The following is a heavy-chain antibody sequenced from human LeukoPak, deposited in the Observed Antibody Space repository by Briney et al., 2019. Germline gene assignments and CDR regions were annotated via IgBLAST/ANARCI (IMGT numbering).Heavy chain of an antibody. CDR1: GFTLTSVW. D-gene: IGHD1-14*01. CDR3: TRDWRNMGFDI. CDR2: IYSDGTIT. Sequence: GGSLTLSCAASGFTLTSVWMDWVSQAPGKGLVCVSRIYSDGTITTYADSVTGRFTISRASAKNTLSLQMNSLRAEDTAVYYCTRDWRNMGFDIWGQGKIVTVSS. J-gene: IGHJ3*02. V-gene: IGHV3-74*03.